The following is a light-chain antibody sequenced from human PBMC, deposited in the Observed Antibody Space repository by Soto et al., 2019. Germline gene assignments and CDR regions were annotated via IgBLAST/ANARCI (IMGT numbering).Light chain of an antibody. CDR3: QHYDSYSYN. J-gene: IGKJ2*01. CDR1: QSIGDS. Sequence: DIQVTQSPSILSAYVGDRVTITCRASQSIGDSLAWFQQELGKAPKLLIYKASILESGVPSRFSGSGSGTEFTLTINSLQPDDFATYFCQHYDSYSYNFGQGTKLEIK. V-gene: IGKV1-5*03. CDR2: KAS.